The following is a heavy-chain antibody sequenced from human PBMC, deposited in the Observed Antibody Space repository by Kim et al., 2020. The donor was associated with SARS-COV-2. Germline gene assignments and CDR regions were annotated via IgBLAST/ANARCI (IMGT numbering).Heavy chain of an antibody. Sequence: SETLSLTCTVSGGSISSGGYYWSWIRQHPGKGLEWIGYIYYSGSTYYNPSLKSRVTISVDTSKNQFSLKLSSVTAADTAVYYCARGSQWLVPVNAFDIWGQGTMVTVSS. V-gene: IGHV4-31*03. CDR3: ARGSQWLVPVNAFDI. CDR2: IYYSGST. D-gene: IGHD6-19*01. CDR1: GGSISSGGYY. J-gene: IGHJ3*02.